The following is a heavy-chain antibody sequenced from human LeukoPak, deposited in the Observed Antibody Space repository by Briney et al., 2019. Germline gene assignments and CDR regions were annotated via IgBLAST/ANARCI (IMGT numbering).Heavy chain of an antibody. CDR1: GYTFTSYG. Sequence: ASVKVSCKASGYTFTSYGISWVRQAPGQGLEWMGWISAYNGNTNYAQKFQGRVTITTDESTSTAYMELSSLRSEDTAVYYCARSALVGYYDSSGYGFDYWGQGTLVTVSS. J-gene: IGHJ4*02. CDR3: ARSALVGYYDSSGYGFDY. CDR2: ISAYNGNT. D-gene: IGHD3-22*01. V-gene: IGHV1-18*01.